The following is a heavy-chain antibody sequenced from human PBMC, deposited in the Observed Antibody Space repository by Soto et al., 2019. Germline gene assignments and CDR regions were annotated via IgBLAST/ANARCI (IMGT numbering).Heavy chain of an antibody. J-gene: IGHJ4*02. V-gene: IGHV1-69*04. CDR3: ARDVLDYGGNDEDY. CDR2: IIPILGIA. D-gene: IGHD4-17*01. CDR1: GGTFSSYT. Sequence: SVKVSCKASGGTFSSYTISWVRQAPGQGLEWMGRIIPILGIANYAQKFQGRVTITADKSTSTAYMELSSLRSEDTAVYYCARDVLDYGGNDEDYWGQGTLVTVSS.